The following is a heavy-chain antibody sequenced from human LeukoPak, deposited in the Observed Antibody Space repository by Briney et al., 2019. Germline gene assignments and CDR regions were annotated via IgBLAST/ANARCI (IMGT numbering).Heavy chain of an antibody. D-gene: IGHD4-17*01. J-gene: IGHJ4*02. CDR1: GGSISSSSYY. CDR3: ARVPTVTFFDY. Sequence: SETLSLICTVSGGSISSSSYYWGWIRQPPGKGLEWIGSLYYSGSTYYNPSLKSRVTISVDTSKNQFSLKLSSVTAADTAVYYCARVPTVTFFDYWGQGTLVTVSS. V-gene: IGHV4-39*01. CDR2: LYYSGST.